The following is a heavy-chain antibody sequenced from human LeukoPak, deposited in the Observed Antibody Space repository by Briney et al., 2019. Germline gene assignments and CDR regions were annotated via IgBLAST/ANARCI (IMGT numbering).Heavy chain of an antibody. CDR2: ISAYNGNT. CDR3: ARDSSGYCSSTSCYNDGWFDP. V-gene: IGHV1-18*01. J-gene: IGHJ5*02. Sequence: ASVKVSCKASGYTFTSYGISWVRQAPGQGLEWMGWISAYNGNTNYAQKLQGRVTMATDTSTSTAYMELRSLRSDGTAVYYCARDSSGYCSSTSCYNDGWFDPWGQGTLVTVSS. D-gene: IGHD2-2*02. CDR1: GYTFTSYG.